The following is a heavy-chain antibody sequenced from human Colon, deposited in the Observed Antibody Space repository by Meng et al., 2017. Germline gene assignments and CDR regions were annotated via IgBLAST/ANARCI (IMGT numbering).Heavy chain of an antibody. D-gene: IGHD3-22*01. V-gene: IGHV4-4*02. CDR1: GGSLISSNW. Sequence: VHLPGLAPGLVKPSGTLPLTFVVSGGSLISSNWWTWVRQAPGKGLEWIGEIYRSGSTNYNPSLKSRVTISIDTSKNEFSLKLTSVTAADTALYYCARRVQYSSGYYYFDFWGQGTLVTVSS. CDR2: IYRSGST. CDR3: ARRVQYSSGYYYFDF. J-gene: IGHJ4*02.